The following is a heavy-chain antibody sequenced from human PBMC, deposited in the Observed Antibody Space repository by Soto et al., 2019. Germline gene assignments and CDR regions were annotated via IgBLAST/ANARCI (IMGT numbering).Heavy chain of an antibody. CDR1: GFTFSTYW. CDR2: IKQDGSEQ. D-gene: IGHD3-3*01. J-gene: IGHJ4*02. V-gene: IGHV3-7*01. CDR3: ARPIYDFWSGSYYFDY. Sequence: GGPLRLSCAASGFTFSTYWMTWVRQAPGKGLEWVANIKQDGSEQYYVDSVKGRFTISRDNAKNSLYLQMNSLRAEDTAVYYCARPIYDFWSGSYYFDYWGQGTLVTVSS.